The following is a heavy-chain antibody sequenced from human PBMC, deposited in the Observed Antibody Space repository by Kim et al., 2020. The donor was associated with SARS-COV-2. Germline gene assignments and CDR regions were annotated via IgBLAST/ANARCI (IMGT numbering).Heavy chain of an antibody. D-gene: IGHD3-22*01. CDR2: IYSGGTT. Sequence: GGSLRLSCAASGFTVSSNYMSWVRQAPGKGLQWVSVIYSGGTTYYADSVKGRFTISRDNSENTLYLQMNSLRAEDTAVYYCARGVYDSSGYYYVAFDIWGQGTMVTVSS. J-gene: IGHJ3*02. CDR1: GFTVSSNY. CDR3: ARGVYDSSGYYYVAFDI. V-gene: IGHV3-53*01.